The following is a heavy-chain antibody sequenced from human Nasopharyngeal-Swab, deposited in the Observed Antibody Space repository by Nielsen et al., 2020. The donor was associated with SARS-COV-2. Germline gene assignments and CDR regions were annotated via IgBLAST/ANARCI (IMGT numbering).Heavy chain of an antibody. J-gene: IGHJ3*02. CDR1: GFTFSDYY. CDR2: ISSSGTTI. CDR3: AKDRRITMIVVVMEAFDI. V-gene: IGHV3-11*01. Sequence: GGSLRLSCAASGFTFSDYYMSWIRQAPGKGLEWVSYISSSGTTIYYADSVKGRFTISRDNSKNTLYLQMNSLRAEDTAVYYCAKDRRITMIVVVMEAFDIWGQGTMVTVSS. D-gene: IGHD3-22*01.